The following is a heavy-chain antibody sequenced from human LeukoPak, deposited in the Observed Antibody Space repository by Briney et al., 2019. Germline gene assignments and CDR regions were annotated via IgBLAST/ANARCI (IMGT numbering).Heavy chain of an antibody. CDR1: GFTFDDYA. CDR3: AKVSSGSYFGERIYYFDY. CDR2: ISWNSGSI. J-gene: IGHJ4*02. V-gene: IGHV3-9*01. Sequence: GRSLRLSCAASGFTFDDYAMHWVRQAPGKGLEWVSGISWNSGSIGYADSVKGRFTISRDNAKNSLYLQMNSLRAEDTALYYCAKVSSGSYFGERIYYFDYWGQGTLVTVSS. D-gene: IGHD1-26*01.